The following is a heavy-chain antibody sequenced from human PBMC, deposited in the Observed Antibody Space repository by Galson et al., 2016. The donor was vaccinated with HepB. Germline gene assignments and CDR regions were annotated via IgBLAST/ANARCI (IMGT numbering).Heavy chain of an antibody. CDR2: ITSDGSST. J-gene: IGHJ4*02. CDR1: GFSFSGDW. D-gene: IGHD2-21*01. Sequence: SLRLSCAASGFSFSGDWMHWVRQAPGKGLVWVAHITSDGSSTNYADSVKGRFTISRDNAKNTLYLQMNSLRAEDTAVYYCATLRLIGPDYWGQGTLVTVSS. CDR3: ATLRLIGPDY. V-gene: IGHV3-74*01.